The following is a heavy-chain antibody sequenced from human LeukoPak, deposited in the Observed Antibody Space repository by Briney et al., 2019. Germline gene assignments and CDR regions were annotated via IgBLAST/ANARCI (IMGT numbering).Heavy chain of an antibody. CDR1: GGSISSYY. V-gene: IGHV4-59*08. J-gene: IGHJ3*02. Sequence: SETLSLTCTVSGGSISSYYWSWIRQPPGKGLEWIGYIYYSGSTNYNPSLKSRVTISVDTSKNQFSLKLSSVTAADTAVYYCARHAEVRGVIIDAFDIWGQGTMVTVSS. CDR3: ARHAEVRGVIIDAFDI. D-gene: IGHD3-10*01. CDR2: IYYSGST.